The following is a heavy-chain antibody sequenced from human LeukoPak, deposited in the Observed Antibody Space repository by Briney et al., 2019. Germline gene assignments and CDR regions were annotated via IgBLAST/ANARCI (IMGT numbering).Heavy chain of an antibody. Sequence: SVKVSCKASGCTFSSYAISWVRQAPGQGLEWMGRIIPILGIANYAQKFQGRVTITADKSTSTAYMEPSSLRSEDTAVYYCARDRDYYGSGSYSDYWGQGTLVTVSS. CDR1: GCTFSSYA. CDR3: ARDRDYYGSGSYSDY. V-gene: IGHV1-69*04. D-gene: IGHD3-10*01. J-gene: IGHJ4*02. CDR2: IIPILGIA.